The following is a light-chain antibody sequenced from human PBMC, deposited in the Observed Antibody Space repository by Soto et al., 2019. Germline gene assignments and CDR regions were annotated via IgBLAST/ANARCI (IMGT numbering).Light chain of an antibody. CDR2: AAS. V-gene: IGKV1-39*01. CDR3: QQSYGTPLT. Sequence: DMEMTPSPSSLSASVGARVTITCRASQSISNYLNWYQHKPGKVPKLLIYAASSLQSGVPTRFSGSGSGTDFTLTINSLQPEDFATYYCQQSYGTPLTFDGGTNIEIK. J-gene: IGKJ4*02. CDR1: QSISNY.